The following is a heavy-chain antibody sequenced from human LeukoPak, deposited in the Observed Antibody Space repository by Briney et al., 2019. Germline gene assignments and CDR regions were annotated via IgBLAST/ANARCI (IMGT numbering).Heavy chain of an antibody. CDR3: ARTHYHGSGSYCWFDP. V-gene: IGHV4-59*01. Sequence: SETLSLTCTVSGGSISSYYWSWIRQPPGKGLEWIGYIYYSGSTNYNPSLKSRVTISVDTSKNQFSLKLSSVTAADTAVYYCARTHYHGSGSYCWFDPWGQGTLVTVSS. D-gene: IGHD3-10*01. CDR1: GGSISSYY. J-gene: IGHJ5*02. CDR2: IYYSGST.